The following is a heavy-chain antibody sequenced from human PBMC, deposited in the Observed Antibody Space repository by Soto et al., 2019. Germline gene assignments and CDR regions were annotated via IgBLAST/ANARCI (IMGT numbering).Heavy chain of an antibody. CDR3: ARDTRHCNGDRGYNWFAP. D-gene: IGHD2-15*01. V-gene: IGHV1-18*01. CDR2: INPENGNT. J-gene: IGHJ5*02. CDR1: GYAFSNYG. Sequence: QFQLVQSGAEVKKPGASVKVSCKASGYAFSNYGINWVRQAPGQGLEWMGWINPENGNTNYAQKVQGRVTMTTDTSTSTASMEVRRLTCAATVVYFCARDTRHCNGDRGYNWFAPWGQGTLVTVSS.